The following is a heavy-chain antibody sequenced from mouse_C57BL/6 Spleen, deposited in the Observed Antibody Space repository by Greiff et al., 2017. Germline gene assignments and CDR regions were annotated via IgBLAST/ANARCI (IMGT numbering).Heavy chain of an antibody. CDR1: GYSITSGYY. D-gene: IGHD1-1*01. J-gene: IGHJ2*01. Sequence: EVKLMESGPGLVKPSQSLSLTCSVTGYSITSGYYWNWIRQFPGNKLEWMGYISYDGSNNYNPSLKNRISITRDTSKNQFFLKLNSVTTEDTATYYCAREATVVGLDYWGQGTTLTVSS. CDR3: AREATVVGLDY. V-gene: IGHV3-6*01. CDR2: ISYDGSN.